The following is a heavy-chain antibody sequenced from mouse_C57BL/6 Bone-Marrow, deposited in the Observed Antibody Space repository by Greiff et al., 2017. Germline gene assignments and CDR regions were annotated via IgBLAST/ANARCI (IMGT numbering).Heavy chain of an antibody. Sequence: VQLQQSGAELARPGASVKLSCKASGYTFTSYGISWVKQRTGQGLEWIGEIYPSSGNTYYNEKFKGKATLTADKSTSTAYMELRSLTSEDSAIYFCASLLLRGWCAYWGQGTLVIVSA. D-gene: IGHD1-1*01. CDR1: GYTFTSYG. CDR2: IYPSSGNT. V-gene: IGHV1-81*01. J-gene: IGHJ3*01. CDR3: ASLLLRGWCAY.